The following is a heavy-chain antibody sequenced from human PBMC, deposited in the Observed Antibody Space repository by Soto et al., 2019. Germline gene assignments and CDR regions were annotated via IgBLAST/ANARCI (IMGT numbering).Heavy chain of an antibody. CDR1: GYTFTSYA. V-gene: IGHV1-3*01. Sequence: SVKVSCKASGYTFTSYAMHWVRQDPGQRLEWMGWINAGNGNTKYSQKFQGRVTITRHTSASTAYMELSSLRSEDTAVFYCARGEWLLTYPSFDYWGQGTLATVSS. D-gene: IGHD3-3*01. J-gene: IGHJ4*02. CDR3: ARGEWLLTYPSFDY. CDR2: INAGNGNT.